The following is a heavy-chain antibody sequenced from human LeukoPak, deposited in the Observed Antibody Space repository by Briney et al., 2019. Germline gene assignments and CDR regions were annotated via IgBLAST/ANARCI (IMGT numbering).Heavy chain of an antibody. V-gene: IGHV1-18*01. CDR1: GYTFTSYG. J-gene: IGHJ5*02. CDR3: ASANDYYWFDP. Sequence: AAVKVSCKASGYTFTSYGISWVRQAPGQGLEWMGWISAYNGNTNYAQKLQGRVTITADKSSSTAYMELSSLRSEDTAVYYCASANDYYWFDPWGQGTLVTVSS. D-gene: IGHD4-11*01. CDR2: ISAYNGNT.